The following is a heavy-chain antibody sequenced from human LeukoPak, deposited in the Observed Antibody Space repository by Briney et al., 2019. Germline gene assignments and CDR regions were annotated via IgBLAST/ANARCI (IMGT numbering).Heavy chain of an antibody. D-gene: IGHD5-18*01. CDR3: ASTAMVTRYYYYYYGMDV. V-gene: IGHV4-30-2*01. J-gene: IGHJ6*02. CDR2: IYHSGST. CDR1: GGSISSGGYS. Sequence: PSETLSLTCAVSGGSISSGGYSWSWIRQPPGKGLEWIGYIYHSGSTYYNPSLKSRVTISVDRSKNQFSLKLSSVTAADTAVYYCASTAMVTRYYYYYYGMDVWGQGTTVTVSS.